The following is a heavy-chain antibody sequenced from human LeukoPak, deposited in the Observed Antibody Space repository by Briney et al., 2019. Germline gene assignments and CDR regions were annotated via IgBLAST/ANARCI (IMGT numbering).Heavy chain of an antibody. CDR2: INANSGGT. V-gene: IGHV1-2*02. Sequence: ASVKVSCKASGYTFTGYYMHWVGQAPGQGREGMGWINANSGGTNYAQKFQGRVTINRETNISTAYMELSRLRSDDTAVYYCARDTGGRTRHFDYWGQGTLVTVSS. CDR3: ARDTGGRTRHFDY. CDR1: GYTFTGYY. J-gene: IGHJ4*02. D-gene: IGHD1-26*01.